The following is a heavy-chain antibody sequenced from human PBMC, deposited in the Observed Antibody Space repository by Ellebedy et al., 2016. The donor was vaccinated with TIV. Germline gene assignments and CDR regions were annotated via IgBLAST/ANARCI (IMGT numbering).Heavy chain of an antibody. J-gene: IGHJ4*02. CDR1: GYTFTSYG. CDR3: ARDREYYGSGSYPFDY. V-gene: IGHV1-18*01. Sequence: AASVKVSCKASGYTFTSYGISWVRQAPGQGLEWMGWISAYNGNTNYAQKLQGRVTMTTDTSPSTAYMELRSLRSDDTAMYYCARDREYYGSGSYPFDYWGQGTLVTVSS. CDR2: ISAYNGNT. D-gene: IGHD3-10*01.